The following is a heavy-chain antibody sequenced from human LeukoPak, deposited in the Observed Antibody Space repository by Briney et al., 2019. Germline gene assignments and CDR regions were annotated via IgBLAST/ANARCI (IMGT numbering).Heavy chain of an antibody. Sequence: PGGSLRLSCAASGFTFSSHAMSWVRQAPGKGLEWVSAISADSYYTYYADSVQGRFTISRDNSKNTLYLQMNSLRAEDTALYYCANFVDTSMGSNDYWGQGTLVTVSS. V-gene: IGHV3-23*01. CDR3: ANFVDTSMGSNDY. D-gene: IGHD5-18*01. CDR1: GFTFSSHA. CDR2: ISADSYYT. J-gene: IGHJ4*02.